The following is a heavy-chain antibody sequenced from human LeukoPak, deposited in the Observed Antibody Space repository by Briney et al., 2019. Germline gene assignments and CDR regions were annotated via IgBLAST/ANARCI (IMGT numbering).Heavy chain of an antibody. CDR1: VGSISSYY. V-gene: IGHV4-59*01. J-gene: IGHJ3*02. CDR2: IYYSGST. D-gene: IGHD3-10*01. Sequence: SETLSLTCSVSVGSISSYYWTWIRQPPGKGLEWIGYIYYSGSTNYNPSLKSRVTISVDTSTNQFSLKLSSVTAADTAVYYCARENTMVRGAFDAFDIWGQGTMVTVSS. CDR3: ARENTMVRGAFDAFDI.